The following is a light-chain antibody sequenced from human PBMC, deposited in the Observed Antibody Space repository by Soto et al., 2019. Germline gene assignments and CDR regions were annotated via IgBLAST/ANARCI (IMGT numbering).Light chain of an antibody. CDR3: QQYGGSPRIT. CDR1: ERLSSVY. J-gene: IGKJ5*01. CDR2: GAS. V-gene: IGKV3-20*01. Sequence: EIVLTQSPVTLSLSPGERATLSCRASERLSSVYLAWYQQRPGQPPMLLIYGASNRATGIPDRFSGSGSGTAFTLIINRLEPEDVAIYYCQQYGGSPRITFGQGTRLEIK.